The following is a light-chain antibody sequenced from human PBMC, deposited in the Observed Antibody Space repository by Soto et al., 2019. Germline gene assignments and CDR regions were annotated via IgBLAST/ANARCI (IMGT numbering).Light chain of an antibody. CDR3: QQLNSYPRT. V-gene: IGKV1-12*01. CDR2: AAS. CDR1: QGVSTW. Sequence: DIQMTQYPSSVSASVGDRVTIACRASQGVSTWLDWYQQKPGKAPKLLIYAASTLQSGVPSRFSGSGSGTDFTLTISSLQPEDFATYYCQQLNSYPRTFGQGTKVDI. J-gene: IGKJ1*01.